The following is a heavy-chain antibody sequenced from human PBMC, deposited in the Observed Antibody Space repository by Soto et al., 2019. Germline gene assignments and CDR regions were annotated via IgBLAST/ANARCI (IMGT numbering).Heavy chain of an antibody. D-gene: IGHD6-19*01. CDR3: ARDREAGYNCYYGMDV. Sequence: SSETLSPTCSVSGADINTYSWTWIRQPAGKGLEWIGRIYTSASINYNPSLKGRVTLSVETPTNQVSLRLASVTAADTAIYYCARDREAGYNCYYGMDVWGQGTTVTVSS. V-gene: IGHV4-4*07. CDR2: IYTSASI. CDR1: GADINTYS. J-gene: IGHJ6*02.